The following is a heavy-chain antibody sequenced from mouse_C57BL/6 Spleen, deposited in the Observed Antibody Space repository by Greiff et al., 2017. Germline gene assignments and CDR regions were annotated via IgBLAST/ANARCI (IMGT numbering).Heavy chain of an antibody. CDR1: GYTFTSYW. J-gene: IGHJ1*03. D-gene: IGHD1-1*01. CDR3: ARDYYGSSYRYFDV. CDR2: INPSNGGT. Sequence: VQLQQPGTELVKPGASVKLSCKASGYTFTSYWMHWVKQRPGQGLEWIGNINPSNGGTNYNEKFKSKATLTVDKPSSAAYMQLSSLTSEDSAVYYCARDYYGSSYRYFDVWGTGTTVTVSS. V-gene: IGHV1-53*01.